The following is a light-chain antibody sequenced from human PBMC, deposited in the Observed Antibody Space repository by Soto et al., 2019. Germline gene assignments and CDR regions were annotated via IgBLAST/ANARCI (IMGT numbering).Light chain of an antibody. Sequence: DIQMTQSPSTLSASVGDRVTITCRASQSISSWLAWYQQKAGKGPKLLIYDGTSLESVVPSRFSGSESEKEFTLTISSLQPDTVSNYYAQQNNSYYTVVQG. J-gene: IGKJ2*01. CDR2: DGT. CDR3: QQNNSYYT. V-gene: IGKV1-5*01. CDR1: QSISSW.